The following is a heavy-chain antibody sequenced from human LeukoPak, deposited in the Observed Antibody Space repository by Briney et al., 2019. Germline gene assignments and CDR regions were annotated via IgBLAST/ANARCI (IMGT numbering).Heavy chain of an antibody. CDR3: AKRVPTNMGSPFDF. V-gene: IGHV3-23*01. D-gene: IGHD2-2*01. CDR2: IHDNGGNT. Sequence: GGSLSLSCAASGSTFSSYAMSWVRQAPGKGVEWVSTIHDNGGNTYYADSVKGRLTISRDNSKNTLYLQMNSLRAEDTAIYYCAKRVPTNMGSPFDFRGQGPLVTVSS. CDR1: GSTFSSYA. J-gene: IGHJ4*02.